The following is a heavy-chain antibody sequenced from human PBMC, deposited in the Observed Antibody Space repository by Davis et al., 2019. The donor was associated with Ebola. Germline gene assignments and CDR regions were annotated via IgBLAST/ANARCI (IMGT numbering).Heavy chain of an antibody. J-gene: IGHJ4*02. D-gene: IGHD3-22*01. V-gene: IGHV3-30-3*01. Sequence: GESLKISCAASGFTFSSYAMHWVRQAPGKGLEWVAVISYDGSNKYYADSVKGRFTISRDNSKNTLYLQMNSLKTEDTAVYYCNLGGYPNDYWGQGTLVTVSS. CDR2: ISYDGSNK. CDR1: GFTFSSYA. CDR3: NLGGYPNDY.